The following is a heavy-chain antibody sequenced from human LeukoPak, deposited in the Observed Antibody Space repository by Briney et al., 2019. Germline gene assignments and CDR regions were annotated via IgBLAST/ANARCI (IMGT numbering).Heavy chain of an antibody. J-gene: IGHJ6*02. CDR3: ARDLREYGMDV. CDR2: IYYSGST. CDR1: GGSFSGYY. V-gene: IGHV4-59*01. Sequence: SETLSLTCAVYGGSFSGYYWSWIRQPPGKGLEWIGYIYYSGSTNYNPSLKSRVTISVDTSKNQFSLKLSSVTAADTAVYYCARDLREYGMDVWGQGTTVTVSS.